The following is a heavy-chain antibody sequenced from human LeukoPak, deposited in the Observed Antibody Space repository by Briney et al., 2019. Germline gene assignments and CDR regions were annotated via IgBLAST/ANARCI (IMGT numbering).Heavy chain of an antibody. V-gene: IGHV3-30*03. CDR2: ISYDGSNK. J-gene: IGHJ6*02. Sequence: GGSLRLSCAASGFTFSSYGMHWVRQAPGKGLEWVAVISYDGSNKYYVDSVKGRFTISRDNSKNTLYLQMNSLRAEDTAVYYCASQSYYYYGMDVWGQGTTVTVSS. CDR3: ASQSYYYYGMDV. CDR1: GFTFSSYG.